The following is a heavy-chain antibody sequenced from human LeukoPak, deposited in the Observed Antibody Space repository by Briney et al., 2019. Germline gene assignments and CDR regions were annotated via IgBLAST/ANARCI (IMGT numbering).Heavy chain of an antibody. D-gene: IGHD1-1*01. J-gene: IGHJ4*02. CDR3: AKVYTWNPPHY. CDR2: IDSDGKIT. Sequence: PGGSLRLSCAASGFTLSRQWMHWVRQAPGKGLVWVSRIDSDGKITTYADSVKGRFTISRDNAKNTLYLQMNTLRDEDAAVYYCAKVYTWNPPHYRGQGTLVTVSS. V-gene: IGHV3-74*01. CDR1: GFTLSRQW.